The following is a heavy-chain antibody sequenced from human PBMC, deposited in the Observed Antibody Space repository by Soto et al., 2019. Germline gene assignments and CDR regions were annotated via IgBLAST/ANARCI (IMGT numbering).Heavy chain of an antibody. CDR1: GFTFSSYS. V-gene: IGHV3-23*01. CDR2: TSASGGST. J-gene: IGHJ4*02. D-gene: IGHD4-17*01. CDR3: AKDYGGNPFDY. Sequence: GGSLRLSCAASGFTFSSYSMNWVRQAPGKGLEWVSATSASGGSTYYADSVKGRFTISRDNSRNTLFLQMNSLRAEDTAQYYCAKDYGGNPFDYWGQGTLVTVSS.